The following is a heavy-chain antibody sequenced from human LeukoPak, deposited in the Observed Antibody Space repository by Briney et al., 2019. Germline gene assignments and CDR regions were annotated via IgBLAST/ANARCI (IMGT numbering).Heavy chain of an antibody. CDR1: GGSFSGYY. D-gene: IGHD3-10*01. J-gene: IGHJ5*02. V-gene: IGHV4-34*01. CDR3: AASGGPINWFDP. CDR2: ITHNGHT. Sequence: PSETLSLTCAVYGGSFSGYYWGWIRQPPGKGLQWFGEITHNGHTNYNPALKSRVTISIDTSKNEFSLKVSSVTTADMAIYYCAASGGPINWFDPWGQGTLVTVSS.